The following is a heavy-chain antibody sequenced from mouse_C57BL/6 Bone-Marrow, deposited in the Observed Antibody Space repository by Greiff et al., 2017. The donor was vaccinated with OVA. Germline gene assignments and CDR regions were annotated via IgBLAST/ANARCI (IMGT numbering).Heavy chain of an antibody. CDR1: GYTFTSYG. V-gene: IGHV1-81*01. CDR3: ARKGGRYYFDY. CDR2: IYPRSGNT. J-gene: IGHJ2*01. Sequence: QVQLQQSGAELARPGASVKLSCKASGYTFTSYGISWVKQRTGQGLEWIGEIYPRSGNTYYNEKFKGKATLTADKSSSTAYMELRSLTSEDAAVYFCARKGGRYYFDYWGQGTTLTVSS.